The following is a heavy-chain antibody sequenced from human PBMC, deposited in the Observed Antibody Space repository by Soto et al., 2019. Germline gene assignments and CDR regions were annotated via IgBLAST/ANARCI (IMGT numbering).Heavy chain of an antibody. CDR2: INGGGASA. D-gene: IGHD6-19*01. V-gene: IGHV3-23*01. J-gene: IGHJ4*02. CDR1: GFTFSSYS. CDR3: AKEREAGWYYFDF. Sequence: GGSLRLSCAASGFTFSSYSMNWVRQAPGKGLEWVSYINGGGASAYYADSVKGRFTISRNNSKNTLYLQMNSLRVEDTAIYYCAKEREAGWYYFDFWGQGILVTVSS.